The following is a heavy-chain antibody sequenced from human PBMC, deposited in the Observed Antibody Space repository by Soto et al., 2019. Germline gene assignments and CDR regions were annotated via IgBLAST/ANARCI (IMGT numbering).Heavy chain of an antibody. V-gene: IGHV4-39*01. CDR1: GGSINSDVSF. CDR2: LYYGGST. D-gene: IGHD1-26*01. CDR3: ARQLPVGATSWFDP. J-gene: IGHJ5*02. Sequence: PSETLSLTCSVSGGSINSDVSFWGWVRQSPGKGLEWIGSLYYGGSTFYNPSLKSRVTISLDTSKNQFSLRLTSVTAADTAIYYCARQLPVGATSWFDPWGQGTLVTVPS.